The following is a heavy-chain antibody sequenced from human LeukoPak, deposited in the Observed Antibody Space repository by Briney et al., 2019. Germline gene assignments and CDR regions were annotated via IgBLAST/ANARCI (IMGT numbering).Heavy chain of an antibody. CDR2: IYSSGYT. D-gene: IGHD2-15*01. CDR1: GDSISGRDYL. V-gene: IGHV4-39*01. CDR3: ARTPHLVVVVLPTPSFFDS. Sequence: SETLSLTSFVSGDSISGRDYLWHWIRQSPGRIVEWIANIYSSGYTLYNPAFETRVTVSVDTSKTQFSLQLPSATAADAAMYYCARTPHLVVVVLPTPSFFDSWGQGTLVAVSS. J-gene: IGHJ4*02.